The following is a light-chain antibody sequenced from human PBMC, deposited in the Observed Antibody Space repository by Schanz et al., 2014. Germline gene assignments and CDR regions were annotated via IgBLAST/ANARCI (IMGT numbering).Light chain of an antibody. Sequence: QSVLTQPASVSGSPGQSITISCTGTSSDVGAYNYVSWYQQHPGKAPKVMIYDVTNRPSGVSNRFSGSKSGNTASLTISGLQAEDEADYYCSSYTRSSTLYVAFGGGTKLTVL. V-gene: IGLV2-14*01. CDR3: SSYTRSSTLYVA. J-gene: IGLJ2*01. CDR2: DVT. CDR1: SSDVGAYNY.